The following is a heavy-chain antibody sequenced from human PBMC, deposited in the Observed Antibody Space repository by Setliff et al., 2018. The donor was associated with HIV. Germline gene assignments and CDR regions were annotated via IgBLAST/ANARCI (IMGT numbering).Heavy chain of an antibody. CDR2: IIPILGIA. D-gene: IGHD6-19*01. CDR3: ARDASTGWRTMGFDY. CDR1: GGTFSSYA. Sequence: ASVKVSCKASGGTFSSYAISWVRQAPGQGLEWMGGIIPILGIANYAQKFQGRVTITADESTGTAYMELRSLRSDDTAVYYCARDASTGWRTMGFDYWGQGTLVTVSS. J-gene: IGHJ4*02. V-gene: IGHV1-69*10.